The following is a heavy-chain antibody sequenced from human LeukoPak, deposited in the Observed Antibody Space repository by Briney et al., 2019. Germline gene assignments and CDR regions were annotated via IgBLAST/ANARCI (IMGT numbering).Heavy chain of an antibody. CDR2: IYHSGST. CDR3: ARVYPSHGSETYWIH. Sequence: PSETLSLTCTVSGGSISSSSYYWGWIRQPPGKGLEWIGSIYHSGSTYNNPSLKSRVTISVDTSKNQFSLKLSSVTAADTAVYYCARVYPSHGSETYWIHWGQGTLVTVSS. V-gene: IGHV4-39*07. D-gene: IGHD3-10*01. CDR1: GGSISSSSYY. J-gene: IGHJ4*02.